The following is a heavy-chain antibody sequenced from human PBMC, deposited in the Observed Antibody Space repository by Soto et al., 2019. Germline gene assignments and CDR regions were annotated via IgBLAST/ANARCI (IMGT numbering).Heavy chain of an antibody. CDR3: ARVLRGRGSSTFDF. Sequence: EVQLVESGGGLVHPWGSLRLSCAASGFIFSGHWMHWVRQVPGKGLLWVARINGDGSITTSTDSVGGRFTISRDNAKNTLHLQMNNLRPEDTGLYYCARVLRGRGSSTFDFWGQGTLVTVSS. CDR2: INGDGSIT. V-gene: IGHV3-74*03. J-gene: IGHJ4*02. CDR1: GFIFSGHW. D-gene: IGHD1-26*01.